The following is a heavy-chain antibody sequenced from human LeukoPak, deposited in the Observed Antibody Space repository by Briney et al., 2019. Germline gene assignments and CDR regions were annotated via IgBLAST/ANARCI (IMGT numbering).Heavy chain of an antibody. J-gene: IGHJ3*02. CDR2: ISSSGSTI. CDR1: GFTFSDYY. V-gene: IGHV3-11*04. CDR3: ARSQGGTYTHDAFDI. Sequence: GGSLRLSCAASGFTFSDYYMSWIRQAPGKGLEWVSYISSSGSTIYYADSVKGRFTISRDNSKNALYLQTNSLRAEDTAVYYCARSQGGTYTHDAFDIWGQGTMVTVSS. D-gene: IGHD1-1*01.